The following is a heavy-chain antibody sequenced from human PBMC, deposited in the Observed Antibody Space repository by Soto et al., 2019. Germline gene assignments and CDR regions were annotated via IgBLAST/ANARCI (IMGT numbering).Heavy chain of an antibody. CDR1: GFIFSSHW. J-gene: IGHJ3*02. CDR2: IKSSGSTT. D-gene: IGHD4-17*01. CDR3: GKDPNGDYIGAFDM. Sequence: GGSLRLSCEASGFIFSSHWMHWVRQSAEKGLVWVSRIKSSGSTTAFADSVKGRFTISRDNSKNTLYLQMNSLRAEYTAVYYCGKDPNGDYIGAFDMWGQGTTVTVSS. V-gene: IGHV3-74*01.